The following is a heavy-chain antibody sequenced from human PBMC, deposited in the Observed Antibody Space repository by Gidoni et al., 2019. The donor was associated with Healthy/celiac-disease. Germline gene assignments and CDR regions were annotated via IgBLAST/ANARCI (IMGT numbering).Heavy chain of an antibody. Sequence: QVQLVQSGAEVKKLGSTVKDSCKACGGTFSSYAISWVRQAPGQGLEWRGGIIPIFGTANYAQKFQGRVTITTDESTSTAYMELSSLRSEDTAVYYCARGPYGSNTNAFDIWGQGTMVTVSS. CDR3: ARGPYGSNTNAFDI. D-gene: IGHD6-13*01. J-gene: IGHJ3*02. CDR2: IIPIFGTA. V-gene: IGHV1-69*01. CDR1: GGTFSSYA.